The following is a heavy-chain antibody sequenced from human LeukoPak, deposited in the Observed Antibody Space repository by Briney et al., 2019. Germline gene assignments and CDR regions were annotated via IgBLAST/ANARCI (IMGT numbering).Heavy chain of an antibody. V-gene: IGHV5-51*01. CDR2: IYPGDSDP. D-gene: IGHD3-22*01. J-gene: IGHJ4*02. Sequence: GESLKISCKGSGYSFTSYWIGWVRQMPGKGLEWMGIIYPGDSDPRYSPSFQGQVTISADKSISTAYLQWSSLKASDTAMYYCARESGADSSGYYSVFFEYWGQGTLVTVPS. CDR1: GYSFTSYW. CDR3: ARESGADSSGYYSVFFEY.